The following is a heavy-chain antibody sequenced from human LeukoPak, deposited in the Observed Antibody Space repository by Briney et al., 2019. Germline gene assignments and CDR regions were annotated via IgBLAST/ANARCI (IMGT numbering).Heavy chain of an antibody. CDR1: GFTFSSYA. Sequence: GGSLRLSCAASGFTFSSYAMSWVRQAPGKGLEWVSVIESGGSTYYADSVKGRFTVSRDNFQNTLYLQMNSLRAEDTAVYYCARVGSYYDMDVWGQGTTVTVSS. J-gene: IGHJ6*02. CDR2: IESGGST. CDR3: ARVGSYYDMDV. V-gene: IGHV3-53*01. D-gene: IGHD3-10*01.